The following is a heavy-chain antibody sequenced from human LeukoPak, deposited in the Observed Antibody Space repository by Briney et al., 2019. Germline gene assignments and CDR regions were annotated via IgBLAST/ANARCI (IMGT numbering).Heavy chain of an antibody. CDR3: ASSSTIVVVPADYYYYGMGV. J-gene: IGHJ6*02. Sequence: GASVKVSCKASGYTFTSYGISWVRQAPGQGLEWMGWISAYNGNTNYAQKLQGRVTMTTDTSTSTAYMELRSLRSDDTAVYYCASSSTIVVVPADYYYYGMGVWGQGTTVTVSS. CDR2: ISAYNGNT. CDR1: GYTFTSYG. V-gene: IGHV1-18*01. D-gene: IGHD2-2*01.